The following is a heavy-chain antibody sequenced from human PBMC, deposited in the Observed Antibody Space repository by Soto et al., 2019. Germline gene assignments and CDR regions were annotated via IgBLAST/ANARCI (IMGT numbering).Heavy chain of an antibody. J-gene: IGHJ5*02. Sequence: HLQESGPGLVKPSETLSLTCTVSGGSISSLSYYWGWIRQPPGKGLEWIGSIFFTGNTYYNPALQRRVATSVDATRTHCSLTVTFVPAADTAVYYCASRHCSGGNCYNPGFATWGQGTLVTVSS. D-gene: IGHD2-15*01. V-gene: IGHV4-39*02. CDR3: ASRHCSGGNCYNPGFAT. CDR1: GGSISSLSYY. CDR2: IFFTGNT.